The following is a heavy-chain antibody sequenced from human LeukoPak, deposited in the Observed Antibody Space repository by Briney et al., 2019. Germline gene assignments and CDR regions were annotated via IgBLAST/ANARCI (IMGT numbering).Heavy chain of an antibody. CDR1: GGSISSGDYY. J-gene: IGHJ3*02. CDR3: ARERYSYCSSTSCYGGAFDI. Sequence: SETLSLTCTVSGGSISSGDYYWSWIRQPPGKGLEWIGYIYYSGSTYYNPSLKSRVTISVDTSKNQFSLKLSSVTAADTAVYYCARERYSYCSSTSCYGGAFDIWGQGTMVTVSS. V-gene: IGHV4-30-4*08. D-gene: IGHD2-2*01. CDR2: IYYSGST.